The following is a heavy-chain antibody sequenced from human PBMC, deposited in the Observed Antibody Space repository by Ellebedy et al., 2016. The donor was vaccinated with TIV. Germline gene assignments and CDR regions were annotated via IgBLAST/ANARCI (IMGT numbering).Heavy chain of an antibody. V-gene: IGHV5-51*01. J-gene: IGHJ4*02. CDR1: GYIFTKHW. Sequence: GESLKISCQGLGYIFTKHWIGWVRQRPGKGLEWMGIIHPGDSETRSSPSLEGHVTISADKSISTAYLQWSSLKASDTAMYYCAKEGRAYVDYWGQGTLVTVSS. CDR3: AKEGRAYVDY. CDR2: IHPGDSET.